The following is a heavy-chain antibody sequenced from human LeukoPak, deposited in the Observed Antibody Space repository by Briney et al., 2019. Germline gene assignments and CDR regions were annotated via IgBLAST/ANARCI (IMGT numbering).Heavy chain of an antibody. CDR2: ISYDGSNK. D-gene: IGHD3-22*01. CDR1: GFTFSSYG. Sequence: GGSLRLSCAASGFTFSSYGMHWVRQAPGKGLEWVAVISYDGSNKYYADSVKGRFTISRDNSKNTLYLQMNSLRAEDTAVYYCVGGYYWDYWGQGTLVTVSS. J-gene: IGHJ4*02. CDR3: VGGYYWDY. V-gene: IGHV3-30*03.